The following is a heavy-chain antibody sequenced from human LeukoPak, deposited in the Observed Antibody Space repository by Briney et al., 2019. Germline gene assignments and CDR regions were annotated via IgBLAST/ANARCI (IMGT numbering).Heavy chain of an antibody. CDR2: IYSGGST. V-gene: IGHV3-66*01. CDR3: ARGYSSGWFDENYGMDV. Sequence: GGSLRLSCAASGFTVSTNYMSWVRQAPGQGLEWVSVIYSGGSTYYADSVKGRFTISRDNSKNTLYLQMNSLRAEDTAVYCCARGYSSGWFDENYGMDVWGQGTTVTVSS. J-gene: IGHJ6*02. CDR1: GFTVSTNY. D-gene: IGHD6-19*01.